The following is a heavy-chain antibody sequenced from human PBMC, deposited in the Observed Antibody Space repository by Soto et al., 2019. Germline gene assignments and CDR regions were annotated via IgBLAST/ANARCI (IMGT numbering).Heavy chain of an antibody. CDR2: MSPNSGNT. J-gene: IGHJ4*02. CDR3: ARGVAAGYDY. V-gene: IGHV1-8*01. Sequence: GASVKVSCMASGYTFTSYDINWVRQATGQGLEWMGWMSPNSGNTGYAQKFQGRVTMTRDTSISTAFMEVGSLTFEDTAVYFCARGVAAGYDYWGQGTLVTVSS. D-gene: IGHD6-13*01. CDR1: GYTFTSYD.